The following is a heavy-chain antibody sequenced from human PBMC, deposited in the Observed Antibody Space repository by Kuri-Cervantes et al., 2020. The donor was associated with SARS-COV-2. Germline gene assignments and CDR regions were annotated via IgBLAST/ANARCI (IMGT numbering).Heavy chain of an antibody. J-gene: IGHJ3*02. Sequence: SVKVSCKASGGTFSSYAISWVRQAPGQGLEWMGGIIPIFGTANYAQKFQGRVTMTTDTSTSTAYMELRSLRSDDTAVYYCARDHGIAALDIWGQGTMVTVSS. D-gene: IGHD6-13*01. V-gene: IGHV1-69*05. CDR3: ARDHGIAALDI. CDR2: IIPIFGTA. CDR1: GGTFSSYA.